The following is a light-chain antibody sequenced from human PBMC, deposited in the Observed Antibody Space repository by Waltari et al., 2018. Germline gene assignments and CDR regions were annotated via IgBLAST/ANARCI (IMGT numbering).Light chain of an antibody. CDR2: RNN. V-gene: IGLV1-47*01. CDR3: AAWDDSLSGFGV. CDR1: IFNTGSNS. J-gene: IGLJ2*01. Sequence: QSVLTPPPSPSGTPGQRVTISWSGSIFNTGSNSLNWYQQLQVTAPKRLIYRNNQRPSGVPDRFSGSKSASSASLAISGLRSEDEADYYCAAWDDSLSGFGVFGGGTKLTVL.